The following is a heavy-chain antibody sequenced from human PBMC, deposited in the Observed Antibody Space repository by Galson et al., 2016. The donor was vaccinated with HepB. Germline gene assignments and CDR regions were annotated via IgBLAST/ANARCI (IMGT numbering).Heavy chain of an antibody. J-gene: IGHJ1*01. CDR2: LWFDGSNE. CDR1: GISFSKSA. V-gene: IGHV3-33*01. CDR3: ARQLVTDGYPFAI. D-gene: IGHD5-24*01. Sequence: SLRLSCAASGISFSKSAMHWVRQAPGKGLEWVAVLWFDGSNENYGDSVKGRFTISRDNSKDTLYMQINSLRPEDTATYFCARQLVTDGYPFAICGQGTLVAVSP.